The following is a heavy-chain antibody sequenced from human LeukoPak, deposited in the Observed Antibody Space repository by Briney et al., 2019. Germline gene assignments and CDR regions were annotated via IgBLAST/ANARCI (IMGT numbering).Heavy chain of an antibody. J-gene: IGHJ4*02. CDR3: ARDLGVIDTSSWYVDY. D-gene: IGHD6-13*01. V-gene: IGHV7-4-1*02. CDR2: INTNTGNP. Sequence: VASVKVSCKASGYTFTSYGISWVRQAPGQGLEWMGWINTNTGNPTYAQGFTGRFVFSLDTSVSTAYLQISSLKPEDTAVYYCARDLGVIDTSSWYVDYWGQGTLVTVSS. CDR1: GYTFTSYG.